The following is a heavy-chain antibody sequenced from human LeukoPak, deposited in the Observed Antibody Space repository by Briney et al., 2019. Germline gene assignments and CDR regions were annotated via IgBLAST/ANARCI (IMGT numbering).Heavy chain of an antibody. J-gene: IGHJ4*02. CDR3: ARDKKSGESSEIDY. D-gene: IGHD3-10*01. Sequence: GGSLRLSCAASGFTFSNYWVHWVRQAPGKGLVWVSRINRDGSTTSYADSVKGRFTVSRDNAKNTLNLQMNSLRAEDTAEYYCARDKKSGESSEIDYWGQGTLVTVSS. CDR1: GFTFSNYW. V-gene: IGHV3-74*01. CDR2: INRDGSTT.